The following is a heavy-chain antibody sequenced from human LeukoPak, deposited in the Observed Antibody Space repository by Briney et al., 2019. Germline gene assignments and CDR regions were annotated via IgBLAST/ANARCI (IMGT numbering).Heavy chain of an antibody. D-gene: IGHD3-3*01. Sequence: GGSLRLSCAASGFTFSSYAMHWVRQAPGKGLEWVAVISYDGSNKYYADSVKGRFTISRDNSKNTLYLQMNSLRAEDTAVYYCAKVPRRFLEWGAFDIWGQGTMVTVSS. V-gene: IGHV3-30-3*01. J-gene: IGHJ3*02. CDR3: AKVPRRFLEWGAFDI. CDR2: ISYDGSNK. CDR1: GFTFSSYA.